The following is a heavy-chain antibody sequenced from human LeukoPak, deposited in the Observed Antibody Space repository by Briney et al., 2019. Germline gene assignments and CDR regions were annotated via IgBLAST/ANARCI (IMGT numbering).Heavy chain of an antibody. Sequence: GGSLRLSCAGSGFTFKNYALHWIRQAPGKRLEWVAAISYERSNKDYADSVKGRFTISRDNSHNTVFLQMNSLRTEDTAVYFCARGKGIRYLEWLLSYHWGQGTLVTVSS. J-gene: IGHJ5*02. D-gene: IGHD3-3*01. V-gene: IGHV3-30-3*01. CDR1: GFTFKNYA. CDR2: ISYERSNK. CDR3: ARGKGIRYLEWLLSYH.